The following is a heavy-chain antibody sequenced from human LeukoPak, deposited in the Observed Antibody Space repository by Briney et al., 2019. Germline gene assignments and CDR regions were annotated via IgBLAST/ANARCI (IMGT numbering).Heavy chain of an antibody. CDR3: AKTHYDLLDV. J-gene: IGHJ6*02. CDR1: RFTFDNYW. CDR2: MNNGPGAT. D-gene: IGHD5-12*01. Sequence: GGSLRLSCEASRFTFDNYWMSWVRQPPGKGLEWVSAMNNGPGATFYRDSVRGRFTISRDDSKSTLYLQMNSLRAEDTGTYYCAKTHYDLLDVWGQGTTVTVSS. V-gene: IGHV3-23*01.